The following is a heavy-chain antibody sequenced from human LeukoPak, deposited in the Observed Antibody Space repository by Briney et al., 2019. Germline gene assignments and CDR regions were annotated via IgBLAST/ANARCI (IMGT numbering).Heavy chain of an antibody. CDR1: GGTFSSYP. Sequence: GSSVKVSCKASGGTFSSYPISWVRQAPGQGLEWMGGIIPIFGTTNYAQKFQGRVTIITDESTSTTYMELSSLRSEDTAVYCSRWMGECQLVSWFDPWGQGTLVTVSS. D-gene: IGHD3-16*01. J-gene: IGHJ5*02. CDR2: IIPIFGTT. CDR3: SRWMGECQLVSWFDP. V-gene: IGHV1-69*05.